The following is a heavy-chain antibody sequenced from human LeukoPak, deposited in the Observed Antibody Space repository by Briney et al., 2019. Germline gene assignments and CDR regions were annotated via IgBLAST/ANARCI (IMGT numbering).Heavy chain of an antibody. CDR1: GYTLTELS. Sequence: ASVKVSCKVSGYTLTELSMHWVRQAPGKGLEWMGWMNPNSGNTGYAQKFQGRVTMTRNTSISTAYMELSSLRSEDTAVYYCARGILGYYGSGTPYWGQGTLVTVSS. D-gene: IGHD3-10*01. V-gene: IGHV1-8*01. CDR3: ARGILGYYGSGTPY. J-gene: IGHJ4*02. CDR2: MNPNSGNT.